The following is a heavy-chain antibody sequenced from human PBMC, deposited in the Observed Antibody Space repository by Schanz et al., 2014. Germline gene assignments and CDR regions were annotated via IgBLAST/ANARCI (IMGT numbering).Heavy chain of an antibody. D-gene: IGHD3-16*01. J-gene: IGHJ3*01. CDR2: ISYDGRSK. V-gene: IGHV3-30*04. Sequence: QVQLVESGGGVVQPGGSLRLSCAASGFKFSIYAMHWVRQAPGKGLEWVAVISYDGRSKDYADSVKGRFTISRDNSKNTVYLQMNSLRSEDTAVYYCTRDRGALINHNDALDLWGQGTMVSVSS. CDR3: TRDRGALINHNDALDL. CDR1: GFKFSIYA.